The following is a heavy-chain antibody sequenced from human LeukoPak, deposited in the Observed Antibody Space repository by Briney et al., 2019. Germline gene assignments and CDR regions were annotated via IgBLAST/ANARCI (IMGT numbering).Heavy chain of an antibody. CDR2: IYPGDSDT. V-gene: IGHV5-51*01. Sequence: GESLQISCQGSGCSFTSYWIGWVRQMPGKGLEWMGIIYPGDSDTRYSPSFQGQVTISADKSITTAYLQLSSLKASDTAMYYCARVNYYDTSAQSRCWFDPWGQGTQVIVSP. J-gene: IGHJ5*02. D-gene: IGHD3-22*01. CDR3: ARVNYYDTSAQSRCWFDP. CDR1: GCSFTSYW.